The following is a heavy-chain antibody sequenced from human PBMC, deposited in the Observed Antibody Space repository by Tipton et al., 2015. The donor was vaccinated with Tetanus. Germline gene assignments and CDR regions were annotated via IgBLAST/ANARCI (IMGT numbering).Heavy chain of an antibody. D-gene: IGHD3-10*01. CDR1: GGSISSGGYF. Sequence: LRLSCSVSGGSISSGGYFWNWIRQHPGKGPEWIGYIYYSGDTYYNPSLKSRVTISVDTSQKQISLKVNSVTAADTAVYYCARDRGVRGGYYYYHGMDVWGQGTTVTVSS. CDR3: ARDRGVRGGYYYYHGMDV. J-gene: IGHJ6*02. V-gene: IGHV4-31*02. CDR2: IYYSGDT.